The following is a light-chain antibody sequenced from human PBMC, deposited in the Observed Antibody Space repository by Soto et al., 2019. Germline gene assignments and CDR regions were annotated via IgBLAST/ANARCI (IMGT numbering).Light chain of an antibody. CDR3: QQYGSSRWT. CDR1: QSVSSSY. J-gene: IGKJ1*01. Sequence: EIVLTQSTGTLSLSPGERATLSCRASQSVSSSYLAWYQQKPGQAPRLLIYGASSRATGIPDRFSGSGSGTDFTLTISRLEPEDFAVYYCQQYGSSRWTFGQGTKVEIK. V-gene: IGKV3-20*01. CDR2: GAS.